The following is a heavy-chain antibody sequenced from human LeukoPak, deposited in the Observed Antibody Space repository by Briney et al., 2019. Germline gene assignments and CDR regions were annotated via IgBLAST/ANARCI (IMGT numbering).Heavy chain of an antibody. D-gene: IGHD6-19*01. CDR3: TTTRPYGTTWAGAFED. CDR2: VTSRSAT. Sequence: KPGVSLRLSCVASGFIFSSHGMSWVRQAPGKGLEWVSTVTSRSATHYTDSVKGRFITSRDSSKNTLFLQMNSLRAEDTALYYCTTTRPYGTTWAGAFEDWGQGTPVTVSS. CDR1: GFIFSSHG. J-gene: IGHJ4*02. V-gene: IGHV3-23*01.